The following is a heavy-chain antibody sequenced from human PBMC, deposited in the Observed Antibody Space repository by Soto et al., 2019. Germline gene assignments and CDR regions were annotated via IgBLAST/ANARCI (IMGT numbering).Heavy chain of an antibody. CDR2: IIPSDSST. CDR1: GYTFNNYY. Sequence: QVQLMQSGAEVKKPGASVKVSCKAYGYTFNNYYIHWVRQAAGQGLECMGRIIPSDSSTHYAQRFQGRVTMTRDTSTSTVYMELSRLISEDTAFYYCARGGPELATIGSFDYWGQGSLVNVSS. CDR3: ARGGPELATIGSFDY. D-gene: IGHD5-12*01. J-gene: IGHJ4*02. V-gene: IGHV1-46*02.